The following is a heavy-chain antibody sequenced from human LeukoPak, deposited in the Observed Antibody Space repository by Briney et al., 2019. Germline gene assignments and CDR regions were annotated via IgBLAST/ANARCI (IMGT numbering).Heavy chain of an antibody. Sequence: GGSLRLSCAALGFTFSTNSTNGCARAPGKGWGGGSYISSTSSTIYYAGSVKGRFTISRDNAKNSLYLQMNSLRDEDKAVNYCARDSSGWYFSDAFDIWGQGTMVTVSS. D-gene: IGHD6-19*01. CDR2: ISSTSSTI. CDR3: ARDSSGWYFSDAFDI. V-gene: IGHV3-48*02. CDR1: GFTFSTNS. J-gene: IGHJ3*02.